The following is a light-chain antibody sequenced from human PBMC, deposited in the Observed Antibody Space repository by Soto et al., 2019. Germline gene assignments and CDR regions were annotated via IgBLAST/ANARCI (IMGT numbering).Light chain of an antibody. V-gene: IGLV2-14*01. CDR3: SSYTRSNTLVV. Sequence: QSALTQRASVSGSPGQWITISCTGTSSDIGYYNYVSWYQQDPGKAPKLIIYEVSNRPSGVSNRFSGSKSGNTASLTISGLQAEDEANYYCSSYTRSNTLVVFGGGTKVTVL. CDR2: EVS. J-gene: IGLJ3*02. CDR1: SSDIGYYNY.